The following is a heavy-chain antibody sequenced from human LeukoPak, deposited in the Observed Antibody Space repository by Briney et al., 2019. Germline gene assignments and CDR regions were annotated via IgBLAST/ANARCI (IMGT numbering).Heavy chain of an antibody. V-gene: IGHV3-23*01. CDR2: ISGSGGST. CDR1: GFTFSSYA. Sequence: GGSLRLSCAASGFTFSSYAMSWVRQAPGKGLEWVSAISGSGGSTYYADSVKGRFTISRDNSKNTLDLQVSSPRVEDTAMYYCARAEFYFDSSGYYPFDLWGQGTLVTVSS. CDR3: ARAEFYFDSSGYYPFDL. J-gene: IGHJ4*02. D-gene: IGHD3-22*01.